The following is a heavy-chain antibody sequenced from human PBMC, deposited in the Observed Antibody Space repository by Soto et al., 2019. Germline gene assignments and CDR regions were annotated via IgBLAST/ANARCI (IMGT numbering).Heavy chain of an antibody. Sequence: EVQLVESGGGLVQPGRSLRLSCAASGFTFDDYAMHWVRQAPGKGLEWVSGISWNSGSIGYADSVKGRFTISRDNAKNSLYLQMNSLRAEDTALYYCAKDILGSSDRKTAYYYYYGMDVWGQGTTVTVSS. CDR1: GFTFDDYA. J-gene: IGHJ6*02. D-gene: IGHD6-19*01. V-gene: IGHV3-9*01. CDR3: AKDILGSSDRKTAYYYYYGMDV. CDR2: ISWNSGSI.